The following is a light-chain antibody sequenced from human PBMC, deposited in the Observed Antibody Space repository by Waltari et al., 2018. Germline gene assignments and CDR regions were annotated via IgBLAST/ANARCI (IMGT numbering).Light chain of an antibody. CDR3: QQYYSTPPIT. Sequence: DIVMTQSPDSLAVSLGERATINCKSSQSIFYSAINKNYLAWYQQKPGQPPKLLIYWASPRESGVPDRFTGSGSGTDFTLTISSLQAEDVAVYYCQQYYSTPPITFGQGTRLEIK. CDR2: WAS. CDR1: QSIFYSAINKNY. J-gene: IGKJ5*01. V-gene: IGKV4-1*01.